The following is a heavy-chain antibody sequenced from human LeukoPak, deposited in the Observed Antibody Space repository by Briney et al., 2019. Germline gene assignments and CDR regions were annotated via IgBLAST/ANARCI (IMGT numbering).Heavy chain of an antibody. J-gene: IGHJ3*02. Sequence: EASVKVSCKASGYTFTSYDINWVRQAPGQGLEWMGWMNPNSGNTGYAQKFQGRVTITRNTSISTAYMELSSLRSEDTAVYYCASGEISFSDAFDIWGQGTMVTVSS. CDR3: ASGEISFSDAFDI. V-gene: IGHV1-8*03. D-gene: IGHD3-3*02. CDR1: GYTFTSYD. CDR2: MNPNSGNT.